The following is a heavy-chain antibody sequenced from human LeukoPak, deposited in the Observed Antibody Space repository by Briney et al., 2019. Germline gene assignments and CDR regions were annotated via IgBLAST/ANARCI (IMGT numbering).Heavy chain of an antibody. CDR3: ARGSRITIFGVVIIGFDP. CDR1: GYTFTSYG. Sequence: GASVKVSCKASGYTFTSYGINWVRQATGQGLEWMGWMNPNSGNTGYAQKFQGRVTMTRNTSISTAYMELSSLRSEDTAVYYCARGSRITIFGVVIIGFDPWGQGTLVTVSS. V-gene: IGHV1-8*01. J-gene: IGHJ5*02. CDR2: MNPNSGNT. D-gene: IGHD3-3*01.